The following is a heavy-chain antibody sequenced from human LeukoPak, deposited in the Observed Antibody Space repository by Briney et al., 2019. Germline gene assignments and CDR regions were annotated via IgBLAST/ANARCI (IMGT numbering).Heavy chain of an antibody. J-gene: IGHJ4*02. D-gene: IGHD3-16*01. CDR2: INPNSGGT. V-gene: IGHV1-2*02. CDR3: ARVVSGGVIWAY. CDR1: GYTFSGYY. Sequence: ASVKVSCKASGYTFSGYYMHWVRQAPGQGLEWMGWINPNSGGTKYAQKFQGRVTMTRDTSISTAYMELSRLRSDDTAVYFCARVVSGGVIWAYWGQGTLVTVSS.